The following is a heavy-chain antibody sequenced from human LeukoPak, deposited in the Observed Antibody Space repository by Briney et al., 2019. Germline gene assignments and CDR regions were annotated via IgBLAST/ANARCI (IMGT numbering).Heavy chain of an antibody. CDR3: ARDLSMYYYYGMDV. CDR1: GFTLSTYS. CDR2: ISYDGNNK. J-gene: IGHJ6*02. Sequence: GVSLRLSCAASGFTLSTYSMNWVRQAPGKGLEWVAVISYDGNNKYYADSVRGRFTTSRDNSKNTLSLQMDSLRAEDTAVYYCARDLSMYYYYGMDVWGQGTTVTVSS. V-gene: IGHV3-30*03.